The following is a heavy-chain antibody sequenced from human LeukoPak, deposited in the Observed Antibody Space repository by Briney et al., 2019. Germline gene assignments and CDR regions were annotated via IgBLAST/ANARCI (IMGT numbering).Heavy chain of an antibody. CDR3: ARGVGMATITGIDY. CDR1: GGSISSYY. Sequence: SETLSLTCTVSGGSISSYYWSWIRQPPGKGLEWIGYIYYSGSTNYNPSLKSRVTISVDTSKNQFSLKLSSVTAADTAVYYCARGVGMATITGIDYWGQGTLVTVSS. D-gene: IGHD5-24*01. J-gene: IGHJ4*02. V-gene: IGHV4-59*01. CDR2: IYYSGST.